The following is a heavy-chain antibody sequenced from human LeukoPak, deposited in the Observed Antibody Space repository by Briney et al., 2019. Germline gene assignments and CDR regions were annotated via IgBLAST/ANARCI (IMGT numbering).Heavy chain of an antibody. CDR2: IYYNGST. CDR3: ARRRGDPYSSSWHYFDY. V-gene: IGHV4-59*08. Sequence: SETLFLTCSVSGGSISSYYWSWIRQPPGKGLEWIGYIYYNGSTNYNPSLKSRVTISVDTSKNQFSLKLNSVTAADTAVYYCARRRGDPYSSSWHYFDYWGQGTLVTVSS. D-gene: IGHD6-13*01. CDR1: GGSISSYY. J-gene: IGHJ4*02.